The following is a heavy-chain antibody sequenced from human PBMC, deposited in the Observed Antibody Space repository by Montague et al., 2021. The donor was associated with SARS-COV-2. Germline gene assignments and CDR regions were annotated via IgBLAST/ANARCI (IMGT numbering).Heavy chain of an antibody. Sequence: SETLSLTCTVSGGTVRDYYWNWIRQTPGKGLEWIGYIYYNGYTKXNPSLESRATLSVDTPGNQFFLSLRSVTATDTATYFCARHSVSEDGTFFRSYFDPWGQGARVIVSS. CDR3: ARHSVSEDGTFFRSYFDP. D-gene: IGHD1-26*01. J-gene: IGHJ5*02. V-gene: IGHV4-59*08. CDR2: IYYNGYT. CDR1: GGTVRDYY.